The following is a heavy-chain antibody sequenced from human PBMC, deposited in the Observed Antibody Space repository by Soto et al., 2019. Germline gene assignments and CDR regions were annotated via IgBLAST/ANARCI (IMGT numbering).Heavy chain of an antibody. CDR2: ISYYGSNT. CDR3: AKDLYISRWETSYYYYYYGLDV. D-gene: IGHD6-13*01. Sequence: WVSMRVWWVAAGGKRSDYGRHRISKKKGKGQEWVAVISYYGSNTYYADSVKGRFTISRHNSKNTLYLQISSLRSEDTAVYYCAKDLYISRWETSYYYYYYGLDVWRHRSTVTVSS. J-gene: IGHJ6*02. V-gene: IGHV3-30*18. CDR1: GGKRSDYG.